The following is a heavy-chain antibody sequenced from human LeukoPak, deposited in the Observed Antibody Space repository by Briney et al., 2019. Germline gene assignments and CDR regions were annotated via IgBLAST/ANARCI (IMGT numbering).Heavy chain of an antibody. CDR2: INHSGST. D-gene: IGHD2-2*01. CDR1: GESFSANS. V-gene: IGHV4-34*01. J-gene: IGHJ3*02. CDR3: ARDVTLLCSSTSSCYSGAFDI. Sequence: SETLSLTCAVYGESFSANSWSWIRQPPGKGLEWIGEINHSGSTNYNPSLKSRVTISVDTSKNQFSLKLSSVTAADTAVYYCARDVTLLCSSTSSCYSGAFDIWGQGTMVTVSS.